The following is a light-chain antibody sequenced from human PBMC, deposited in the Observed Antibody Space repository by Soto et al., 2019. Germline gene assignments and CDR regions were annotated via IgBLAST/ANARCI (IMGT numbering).Light chain of an antibody. J-gene: IGLJ2*01. V-gene: IGLV2-14*03. Sequence: QSALTQPASASAPPGESITISCPGAXRDVGAYYLDFWYQQYPGRAPQLTLYEVRNRLPGISFRFSGFKSGNTASLTISGPQAHYEADYYCSSYTAKFTLIFGGGTKVTVL. CDR3: SSYTAKFTLI. CDR2: EVR. CDR1: XRDVGAYYL.